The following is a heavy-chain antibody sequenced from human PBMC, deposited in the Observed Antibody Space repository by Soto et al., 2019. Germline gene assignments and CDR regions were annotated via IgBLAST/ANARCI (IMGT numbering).Heavy chain of an antibody. CDR2: IYYSGST. CDR3: ARAGCSSTSCYLWNRGSYGMDV. D-gene: IGHD2-2*01. V-gene: IGHV4-31*02. Sequence: ASETLSLTCSVSGGSISSGAYYWSWIRQHPGKGLEWIGYIYYSGSTYYNPSLKSRVTISVDTSKNQFSLNLSSVTAADTAVYYCARAGCSSTSCYLWNRGSYGMDVWGQGTTVTVSS. J-gene: IGHJ6*02. CDR1: GGSISSGAYY.